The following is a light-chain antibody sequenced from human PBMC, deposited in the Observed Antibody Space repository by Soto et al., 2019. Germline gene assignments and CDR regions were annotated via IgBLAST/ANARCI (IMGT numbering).Light chain of an antibody. V-gene: IGLV2-23*01. CDR3: CSYARITTYV. Sequence: QSALTQPASVSGSPGQSITISCTETSSDVGSYNLVSWYQQHPGKAPKLMIYEGTKRPSGVSNRFSGSKSANTASLTISGLQAEDEADYYCCSYARITTYVFGTGTKVTVL. J-gene: IGLJ1*01. CDR2: EGT. CDR1: SSDVGSYNL.